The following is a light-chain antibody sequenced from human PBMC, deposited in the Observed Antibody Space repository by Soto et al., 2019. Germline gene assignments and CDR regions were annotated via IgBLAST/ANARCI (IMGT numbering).Light chain of an antibody. J-gene: IGLJ1*01. V-gene: IGLV2-23*01. CDR2: EGS. CDR1: SSDVGSYNL. Sequence: HSALTQPASVSVSPGQSITISCTGTSSDVGSYNLVSWYQQHPGKAPKLMIYEGSKRPSGVSNRFSGSKSGNTASLTISGLQAEDEADYYCCSYAGSSYVFGTGTKVTVL. CDR3: CSYAGSSYV.